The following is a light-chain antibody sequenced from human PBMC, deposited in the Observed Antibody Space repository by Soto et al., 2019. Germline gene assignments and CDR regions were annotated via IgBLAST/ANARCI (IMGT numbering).Light chain of an antibody. J-gene: IGLJ1*01. CDR1: SSDIGAYDY. CDR2: GVT. V-gene: IGLV2-14*01. CDR3: FSHPSLYTLV. Sequence: QSALIQPASVSGSPGQSITISCTGASSDIGAYDYVSWYQQHPGKVPQLIIFGVTSRPSGISNRFSGSKSGHTASLTISGLQPGDEADYYCFSHPSLYTLVFGTGTKLTVL.